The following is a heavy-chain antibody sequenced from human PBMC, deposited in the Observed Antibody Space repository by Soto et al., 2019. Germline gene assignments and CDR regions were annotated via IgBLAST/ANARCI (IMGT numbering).Heavy chain of an antibody. V-gene: IGHV3-48*04. CDR2: ISSIGVAT. Sequence: WGSLRLSCAASGFTFSSYSMNWVLQAPGKGLEWVSYISSIGVATYYADSVKGRFTISRDNAKNSLYLQMNSLRAEDTAVYYCAREGRVGGIDYWGQGTPVTVSS. CDR3: AREGRVGGIDY. J-gene: IGHJ4*02. CDR1: GFTFSSYS. D-gene: IGHD1-26*01.